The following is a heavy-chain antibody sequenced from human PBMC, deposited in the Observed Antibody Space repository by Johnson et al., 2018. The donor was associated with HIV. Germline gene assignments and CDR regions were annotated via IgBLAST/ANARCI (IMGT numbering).Heavy chain of an antibody. J-gene: IGHJ3*01. CDR2: IYSGGST. CDR1: GFTFDDYA. D-gene: IGHD3-10*01. V-gene: IGHV3-NL1*01. CDR3: ARDYRGRTVDAFDV. Sequence: QVQLVESGGGLVQPGRSLRLSCAASGFTFDDYAMHWVRQAPGKGLEWVSVIYSGGSTYYADSVKGRFTISRDNSKNMLDLQMNSLRAGDAAVYYFARDYRGRTVDAFDVWGQGTLVIVSS.